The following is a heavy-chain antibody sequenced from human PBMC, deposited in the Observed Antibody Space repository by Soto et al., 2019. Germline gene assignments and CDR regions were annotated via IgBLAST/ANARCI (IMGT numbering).Heavy chain of an antibody. D-gene: IGHD3-10*01. J-gene: IGHJ3*02. Sequence: SETLSLTCTVSGGSISSYYWSWIRQPPGKGLEWIGYIYYSGSTNYNPSLKSRVTISVDTSKNQFSLKLSSVTAADTAVYYCAGESRVRGNAFDIWGQGTMVTVSS. V-gene: IGHV4-59*01. CDR1: GGSISSYY. CDR2: IYYSGST. CDR3: AGESRVRGNAFDI.